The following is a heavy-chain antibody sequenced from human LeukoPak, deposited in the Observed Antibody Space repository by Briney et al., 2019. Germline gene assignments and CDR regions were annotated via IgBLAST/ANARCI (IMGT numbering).Heavy chain of an antibody. D-gene: IGHD6-19*01. CDR1: GFTFSSYW. CDR3: ARGYSSGWYYYYYYMDV. J-gene: IGHJ6*03. V-gene: IGHV3-74*01. CDR2: INSDGSST. Sequence: GGSLRLSCAASGFTFSSYWMHWVRRAPGKGLVWVSRINSDGSSTSYADSVKGRFTISRDNAKNTLYLQMNSLRAEDTAVYYCARGYSSGWYYYYYYMDVWGKGTTVTVSS.